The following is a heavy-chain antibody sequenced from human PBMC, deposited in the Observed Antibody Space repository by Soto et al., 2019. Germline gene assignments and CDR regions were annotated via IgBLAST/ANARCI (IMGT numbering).Heavy chain of an antibody. CDR1: GGSITSSSYY. CDR3: GRVVEGATRHTDFDS. D-gene: IGHD2-15*01. CDR2: VYYGGTT. Sequence: PSETLSLTCTVSGGSITSSSYYWGWIRQPPGKGLEFIGTVYYGGTTNYNPSLKSRVTISVDTSKNQLSLRVNSVTAADTAVYYCGRVVEGATRHTDFDSWGQGTLVTV. V-gene: IGHV4-39*01. J-gene: IGHJ5*01.